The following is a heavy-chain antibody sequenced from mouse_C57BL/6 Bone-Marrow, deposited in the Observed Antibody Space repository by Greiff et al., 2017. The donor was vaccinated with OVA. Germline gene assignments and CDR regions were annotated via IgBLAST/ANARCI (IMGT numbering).Heavy chain of an antibody. Sequence: VKLQESGPELVKPGASVKISCKASGYAFSSSWMNWVKQRPGKGLEWIGRIYPGDGDTNYNGKFKGKATLTADKSSSTAYMQLSSLTSEDSAVYFCARGSSFYWYFDVWGTGTTVTVSS. D-gene: IGHD1-1*01. J-gene: IGHJ1*03. CDR1: GYAFSSSW. V-gene: IGHV1-82*01. CDR3: ARGSSFYWYFDV. CDR2: IYPGDGDT.